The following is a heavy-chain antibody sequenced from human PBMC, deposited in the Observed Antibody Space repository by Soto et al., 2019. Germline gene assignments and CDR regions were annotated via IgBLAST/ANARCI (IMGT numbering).Heavy chain of an antibody. Sequence: PSETLSLTCAVYGGSFSGYYWSWIRQPPGKGLEWIGEINHSGSTNYNPSLKSRVTISVDTSKNQFSLKLSSVTAADTAVYYCARGRRVYGPYYYDSSKNLNWFDPWGQGTLVTVSS. D-gene: IGHD3-22*01. CDR2: INHSGST. J-gene: IGHJ5*02. CDR1: GGSFSGYY. CDR3: ARGRRVYGPYYYDSSKNLNWFDP. V-gene: IGHV4-34*01.